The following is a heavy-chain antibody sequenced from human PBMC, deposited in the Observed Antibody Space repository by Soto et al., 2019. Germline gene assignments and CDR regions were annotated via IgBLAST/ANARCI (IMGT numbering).Heavy chain of an antibody. J-gene: IGHJ3*02. V-gene: IGHV3-73*01. Sequence: GGSLRLSCAASGFTFSGSAMHWVRQASGKGLEWVGRIRSKANSYATAYAASVKGRFTISRDDSKNTAYLQMNSLKTEDTAVYYCTRLDSSSYAFDIWGQGTMVTVSS. CDR3: TRLDSSSYAFDI. D-gene: IGHD6-13*01. CDR1: GFTFSGSA. CDR2: IRSKANSYAT.